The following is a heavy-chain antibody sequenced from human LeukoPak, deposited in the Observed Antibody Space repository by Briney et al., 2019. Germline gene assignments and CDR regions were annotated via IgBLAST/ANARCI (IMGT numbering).Heavy chain of an antibody. V-gene: IGHV1-18*01. CDR3: ARDLKRGYYDSSGPKGDY. CDR2: ISAYNGNT. D-gene: IGHD3-22*01. Sequence: ASVKVSCKASGYTFTSYGISWVRQAPGQGLEWMGWISAYNGNTNYAQKLKGRVTMTTDTSTSTAYMELRSLRSDDTAVYYCARDLKRGYYDSSGPKGDYWGQGTLVTVSS. CDR1: GYTFTSYG. J-gene: IGHJ4*02.